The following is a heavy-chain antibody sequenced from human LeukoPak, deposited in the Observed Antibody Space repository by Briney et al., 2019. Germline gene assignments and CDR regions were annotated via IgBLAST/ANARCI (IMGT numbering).Heavy chain of an antibody. D-gene: IGHD3-10*01. CDR1: GGSISSYY. CDR2: IYYSGST. Sequence: SETLSLTCTVSGGSISSYYWSWIRQPPGKGLEWIGYIYYSGSTNYNPSLKSRVTISVDTSKNQFSLKLSSVTAADTVVYYCARRVTMVRGVILDAFDIWGQGTMVTVSS. CDR3: ARRVTMVRGVILDAFDI. J-gene: IGHJ3*02. V-gene: IGHV4-59*08.